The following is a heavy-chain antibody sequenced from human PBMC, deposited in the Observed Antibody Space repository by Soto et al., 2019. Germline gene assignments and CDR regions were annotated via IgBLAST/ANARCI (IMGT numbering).Heavy chain of an antibody. J-gene: IGHJ3*02. CDR1: GFIFRSYG. CDR2: ISYDGSNK. D-gene: IGHD6-19*01. V-gene: IGHV3-30*18. Sequence: PGGSLRLSCATSGFIFRSYGMHWVRQAPGKGLEWVALISYDGSNKYYVDSVKGRFTISRDNSKNTLYLQMNSLRAEDTAVYYCAKLAVAGTAVLLAGFDIWGQGTMVTVSS. CDR3: AKLAVAGTAVLLAGFDI.